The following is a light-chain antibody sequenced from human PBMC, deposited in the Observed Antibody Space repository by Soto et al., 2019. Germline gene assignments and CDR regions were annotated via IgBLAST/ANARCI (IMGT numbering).Light chain of an antibody. Sequence: QSVLTQPPSVSGTPGQRVTISCSGSSSNIGSKFVYWYQQLPGTAPRLLMYRDNQRASGVPDRYSGSKSGTSASLAISGLRSDDEADYYCAAWDDSLSGVVFGGGTKLTVL. CDR2: RDN. CDR1: SSNIGSKF. J-gene: IGLJ2*01. V-gene: IGLV1-47*01. CDR3: AAWDDSLSGVV.